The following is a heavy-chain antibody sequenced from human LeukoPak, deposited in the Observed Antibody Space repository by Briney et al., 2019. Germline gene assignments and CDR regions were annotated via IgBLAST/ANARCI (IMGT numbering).Heavy chain of an antibody. J-gene: IGHJ4*02. Sequence: SETLSLTCVVYGGSISGHYWSWIRQPPGKGLEWIGEINYSGSTNYNPSLKSRVTISIDTSKNQFSLKLSSVTAADTAVYYCARDLSYYDSSGYSRDYWGQGTLVTVSS. CDR3: ARDLSYYDSSGYSRDY. D-gene: IGHD3-22*01. CDR2: INYSGST. CDR1: GGSISGHY. V-gene: IGHV4-34*01.